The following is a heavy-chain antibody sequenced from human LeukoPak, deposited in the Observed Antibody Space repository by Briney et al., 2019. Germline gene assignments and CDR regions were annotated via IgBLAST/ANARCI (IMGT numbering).Heavy chain of an antibody. D-gene: IGHD3-22*01. J-gene: IGHJ4*02. CDR3: ARDAYYHDSSGSIFDY. CDR1: GFTFSSYS. CDR2: ISSSSSII. V-gene: IGHV3-48*04. Sequence: GGSLRLSCAASGFTFSSYSMNWVRQAPGKGLEWVSYISSSSSIIYHADSVKGRFTISRDNAKNSLYLQMNSLRAEDTAVYYCARDAYYHDSSGSIFDYWGQGTLVTVSS.